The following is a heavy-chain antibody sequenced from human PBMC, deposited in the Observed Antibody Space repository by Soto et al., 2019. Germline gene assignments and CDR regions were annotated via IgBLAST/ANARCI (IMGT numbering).Heavy chain of an antibody. J-gene: IGHJ6*02. Sequence: PGGSLRLSCAASGFTVGSNFMTWVRQAPGKGLEWISFIYTDGSTYYTDSVKGRFTISRDDSKNTVYLQMNSLRGEDTAVYYCARDPPVTTDYGLDVWGQGTTVTVSS. V-gene: IGHV3-53*01. CDR1: GFTVGSNF. CDR3: ARDPPVTTDYGLDV. CDR2: IYTDGST. D-gene: IGHD4-17*01.